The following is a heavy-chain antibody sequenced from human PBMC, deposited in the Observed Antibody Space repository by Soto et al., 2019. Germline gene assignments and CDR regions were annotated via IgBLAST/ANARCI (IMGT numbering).Heavy chain of an antibody. V-gene: IGHV4-34*01. CDR3: ARNGSYYDFWSGYYFGGGMDV. J-gene: IGHJ6*02. D-gene: IGHD3-3*01. CDR1: GSSISPYY. CDR2: INHSGST. Sequence: KPSETLSLTCTVSGSSISPYYWTWIRQPPGKGLEWIGEINHSGSTNYNPSLKSRVTISVDTSKNQFSLKLSSVTAADTAVYYCARNGSYYDFWSGYYFGGGMDVWGQGTTVTVSS.